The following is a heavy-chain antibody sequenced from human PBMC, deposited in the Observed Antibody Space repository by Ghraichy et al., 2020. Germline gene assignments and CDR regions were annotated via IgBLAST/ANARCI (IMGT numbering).Heavy chain of an antibody. CDR2: INGGGSTK. CDR1: GFTFSPYW. J-gene: IGHJ1*01. Sequence: GGSLRLSCAASGFTFSPYWMNWVRQAPGRGLEWVPPINGGGSTKYSADSVKGRFTISRDNAKNSLYLQMNSLRAEDTAVYYCARDPANTGPASSFTYWGQRTLVTVSS. V-gene: IGHV3-21*01. D-gene: IGHD2-8*02. CDR3: ARDPANTGPASSFTY.